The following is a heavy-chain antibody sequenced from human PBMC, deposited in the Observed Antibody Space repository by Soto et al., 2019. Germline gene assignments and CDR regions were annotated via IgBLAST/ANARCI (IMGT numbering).Heavy chain of an antibody. CDR3: AHKGPEDWPLDY. D-gene: IGHD3-9*01. J-gene: IGHJ4*02. CDR2: IYWDDSK. CDR1: GFSLSTSGVG. V-gene: IGHV2-5*02. Sequence: QITLKESGPTLVRPTQTLTLTCAFSGFSLSTSGVGVGWIRQPPGKALEWLAVIYWDDSKHYSPSLRSRLTIPKDTSKNQVVRTMTNMDPMDTGTYYCAHKGPEDWPLDYWGQGTLVTVSS.